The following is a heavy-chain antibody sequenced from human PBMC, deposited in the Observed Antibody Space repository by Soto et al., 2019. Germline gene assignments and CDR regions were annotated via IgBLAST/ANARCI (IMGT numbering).Heavy chain of an antibody. Sequence: EVQLVESGGGLVQPGGSLRLSCAASGFTFSSYSMSWVRQAPGKGLEWVSYISSSSSTIYYADSVKGRFTISRDSAKNSRHLPMNSRRAGDTAVYFCARDSSVVFTGYYTPHTWGQGTLVSFSS. CDR3: ARDSSVVFTGYYTPHT. V-gene: IGHV3-48*01. CDR2: ISSSSSTI. CDR1: GFTFSSYS. D-gene: IGHD3-9*01. J-gene: IGHJ5*02.